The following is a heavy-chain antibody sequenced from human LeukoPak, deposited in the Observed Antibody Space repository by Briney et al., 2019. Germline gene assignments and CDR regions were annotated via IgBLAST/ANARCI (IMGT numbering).Heavy chain of an antibody. CDR2: IYYSGST. V-gene: IGHV4-31*03. CDR3: ARGNGYNLGTFDY. D-gene: IGHD5-24*01. Sequence: SETRSLTCTVSGGSISSGGYYWSWIRQHPGKGLEWIGYIYYSGSTYYNPSLKSRVTISVDTSKNQFSLKLSSVTAADTAVYYCARGNGYNLGTFDYWGQGTLATVSS. J-gene: IGHJ4*02. CDR1: GGSISSGGYY.